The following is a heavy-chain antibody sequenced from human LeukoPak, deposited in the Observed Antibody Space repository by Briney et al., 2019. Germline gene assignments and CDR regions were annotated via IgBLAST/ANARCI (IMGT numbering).Heavy chain of an antibody. J-gene: IGHJ2*01. CDR1: GFTFSSYW. Sequence: GGSLRFSCAASGFTFSSYWMHWVRQAPGKGLGWVSRINSDGSSTSYADSVKGRFTISRDNAKNTLYLQMNSLRAEDTAVYYCAGSWYSSGIFDLWGRGTLVTVSS. V-gene: IGHV3-74*01. D-gene: IGHD6-19*01. CDR2: INSDGSST. CDR3: AGSWYSSGIFDL.